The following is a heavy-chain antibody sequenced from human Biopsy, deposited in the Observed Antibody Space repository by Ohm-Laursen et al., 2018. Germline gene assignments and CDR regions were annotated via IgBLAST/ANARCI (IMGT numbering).Heavy chain of an antibody. CDR2: ISNDGDIK. CDR3: AKDRFPYTSGYSSVFEY. D-gene: IGHD3-22*01. Sequence: SLRLSCTASGFTFSSYGMHWVRQAPGKGLEWVSLISNDGDIKYSADSMEGRFTISRDNSRNTLFLQMNSLKAEDTAVYHCAKDRFPYTSGYSSVFEYWGQGTLVTDSS. J-gene: IGHJ4*02. V-gene: IGHV3-30*18. CDR1: GFTFSSYG.